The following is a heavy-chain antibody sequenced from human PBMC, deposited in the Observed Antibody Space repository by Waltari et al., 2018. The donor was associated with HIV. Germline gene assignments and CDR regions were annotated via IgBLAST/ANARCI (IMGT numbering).Heavy chain of an antibody. V-gene: IGHV3-64*01. Sequence: DVKLLQSGGGFVQPGGSLSLSCEGSGFNPGTLVMHWFRQGPGNVLEYGEGNPDVGVRKDNGKTVNDSITISGDNNKNSLYLPVGNARRDHRPVYYCARYGYYESSGPANDWGPGTQVIVSS. CDR2: NPDVGVRK. J-gene: IGHJ4*02. CDR3: ARYGYYESSGPAND. CDR1: GFNPGTLV. D-gene: IGHD3-3*01.